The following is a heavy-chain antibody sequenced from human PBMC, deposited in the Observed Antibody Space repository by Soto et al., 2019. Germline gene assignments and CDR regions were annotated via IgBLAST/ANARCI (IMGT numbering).Heavy chain of an antibody. J-gene: IGHJ6*01. CDR2: ISFDGSKK. CDR1: GFTFISYD. CDR3: PKVDV. V-gene: IGHV3-30-3*01. Sequence: QVQVVESGGDVVQPGRSLRLSCVGSGFTFISYDMHWVRQAPGKGLEWVGFISFDGSKKHYADSVEGRFTIARDNSKSTMYLEMNSLRPEDTAVYYCPKVDVWGPGTAVTVSS.